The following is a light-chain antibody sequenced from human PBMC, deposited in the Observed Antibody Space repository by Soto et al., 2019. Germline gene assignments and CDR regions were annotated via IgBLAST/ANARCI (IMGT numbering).Light chain of an antibody. V-gene: IGLV2-14*01. J-gene: IGLJ1*01. CDR1: SSDVGGCNY. CDR2: EVS. CDR3: SSYTIXSTYV. Sequence: QSFLTQPASVSGSPGQSITISCTGTSSDVGGCNYVSWYQQHPGKAPKLMIYEVSNRPSGVSNRFSGSKSGNTASLTISGLKAEDEADYYCSSYTIXSTYVFGNGTKVT.